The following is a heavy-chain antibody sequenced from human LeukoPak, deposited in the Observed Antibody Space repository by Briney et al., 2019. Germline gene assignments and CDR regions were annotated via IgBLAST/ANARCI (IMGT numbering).Heavy chain of an antibody. Sequence: ASVKVSCKASGYTFTSYYMHWVRQAPGQGLEWMGGIIPIFGTANYAQKFQGRVTITTDESTSTAYMELSSLRSEDTAVYYCARGVVHTPLDYYYMDVWGKGTTVTVSS. CDR2: IIPIFGTA. J-gene: IGHJ6*03. CDR1: GYTFTSYY. V-gene: IGHV1-69*05. CDR3: ARGVVHTPLDYYYMDV. D-gene: IGHD2-2*01.